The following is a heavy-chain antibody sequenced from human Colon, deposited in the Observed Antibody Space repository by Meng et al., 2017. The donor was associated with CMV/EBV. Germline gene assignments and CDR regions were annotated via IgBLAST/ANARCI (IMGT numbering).Heavy chain of an antibody. D-gene: IGHD3-10*01. CDR2: IYNSGST. Sequence: QLQLEESGPRLVKPSDTRSLTCSVSGGSFTTNSYFWAWIRQPPGKGLEYIGSIYNSGSTYYNASLKSRVTMSVDTSKNQFSLKLSSVTAADTAKYYCARGVLNFFDYWGQGTLVTVSS. CDR1: GGSFTTNSYF. V-gene: IGHV4-39*07. CDR3: ARGVLNFFDY. J-gene: IGHJ4*02.